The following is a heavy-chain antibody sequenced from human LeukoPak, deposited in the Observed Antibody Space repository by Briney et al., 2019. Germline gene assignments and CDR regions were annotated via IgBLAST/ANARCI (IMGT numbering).Heavy chain of an antibody. CDR3: ARDSTGGSGSYYTYFDY. CDR2: IYTSGST. J-gene: IGHJ4*02. D-gene: IGHD3-10*01. V-gene: IGHV4-4*07. CDR1: GGSLSSYY. Sequence: SETLSLTCTVSGGSLSSYYWSWVRQPAGKGLEWIGRIYTSGSTNYNPSLKSRVTMSVDTSKNQFSLKLSSVTAADTAVYYCARDSTGGSGSYYTYFDYWGQGTLVTVSS.